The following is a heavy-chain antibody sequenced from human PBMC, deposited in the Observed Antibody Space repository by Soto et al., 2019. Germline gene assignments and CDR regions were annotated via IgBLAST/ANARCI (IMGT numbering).Heavy chain of an antibody. J-gene: IGHJ6*02. Sequence: SETLSLTCTVSGGSISSYCWSWIRQPPEKGLEWIGYIYYSGSTHYNPSLKSLVTITVDTSKNQFSLKLSSVTAADTAVYYCANTYCGGDCPESYVSYYFYGMDVWGQGTTVTVSS. CDR2: IYYSGST. V-gene: IGHV4-59*01. D-gene: IGHD2-21*02. CDR1: GGSISSYC. CDR3: ANTYCGGDCPESYVSYYFYGMDV.